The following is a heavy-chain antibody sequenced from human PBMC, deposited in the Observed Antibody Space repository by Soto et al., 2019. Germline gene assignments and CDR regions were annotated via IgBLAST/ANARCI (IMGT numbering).Heavy chain of an antibody. Sequence: ESLKISRKASGHSFTTYWIGCVRQMPCKGLERMVIIYPGDSDTRYSPSFQGQVTISADKSISTADPQWSSLKAWDTAMYYCARLSDCTSPSCDLSCDYYYYMAVRGKGTTVTVSS. CDR1: GHSFTTYW. CDR2: IYPGDSDT. D-gene: IGHD2-2*01. V-gene: IGHV5-51*01. J-gene: IGHJ6*03. CDR3: ARLSDCTSPSCDLSCDYYYYMAV.